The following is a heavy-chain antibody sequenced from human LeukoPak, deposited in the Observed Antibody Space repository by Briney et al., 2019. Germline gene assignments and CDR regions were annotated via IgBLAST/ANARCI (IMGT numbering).Heavy chain of an antibody. Sequence: PGGSLILSCAASGFTFSSYSMNWVRQAPGKGLEWVSSISRSSSYIYYADSVKGRFTISRDNAKNSLYLQMNSLRAGDTAVYYCARSDRGGGDVWGQGTLVTVSS. CDR2: ISRSSSYI. CDR1: GFTFSSYS. D-gene: IGHD3-16*01. CDR3: ARSDRGGGDV. V-gene: IGHV3-21*01. J-gene: IGHJ4*01.